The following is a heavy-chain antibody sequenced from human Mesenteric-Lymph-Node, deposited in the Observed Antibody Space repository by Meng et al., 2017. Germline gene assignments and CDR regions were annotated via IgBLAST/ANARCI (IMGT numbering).Heavy chain of an antibody. CDR1: RVSGSSGSYY. CDR2: IDYSGST. CDR3: ARGGLLWFGEFEPDIDY. Sequence: HGSDTGLGGDSRTTSLTCTFSRVSGSSGSYYWSGIRQPPGKGLECIVYIDYSGSTNYSPSLKSRVTKSVDTSKNQFSLKLSSVTAADTAVYYCARGGLLWFGEFEPDIDYWGQGTLVTVSS. V-gene: IGHV4-61*01. D-gene: IGHD3-10*01. J-gene: IGHJ4*02.